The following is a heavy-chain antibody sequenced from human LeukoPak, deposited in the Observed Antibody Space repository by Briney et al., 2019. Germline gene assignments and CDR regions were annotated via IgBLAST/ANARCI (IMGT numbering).Heavy chain of an antibody. Sequence: GGSLRLSCAASGFTFSSYEINWVRQAPGKGLEWISYISSGGSTVYYADSVKGRFTISRDNAKNSLYLQMSSLRAEDTAVYYCARAFYGDLDYWGQGTLVTVSS. V-gene: IGHV3-48*03. J-gene: IGHJ4*02. D-gene: IGHD4-17*01. CDR3: ARAFYGDLDY. CDR2: ISSGGSTV. CDR1: GFTFSSYE.